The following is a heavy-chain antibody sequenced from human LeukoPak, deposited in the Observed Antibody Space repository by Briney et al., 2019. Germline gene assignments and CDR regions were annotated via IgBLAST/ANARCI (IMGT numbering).Heavy chain of an antibody. V-gene: IGHV1-69*05. J-gene: IGHJ6*03. Sequence: ASVKVSCKASGGTFSSYAISWVRQAPGQGLERMGGIIPIFGTANYAQKFQGRVTITTDESTSTAYMELSSLRSEDTAVYYCARDLYYDSSGYYNYYYYMDVWGKGTTVTVSS. CDR3: ARDLYYDSSGYYNYYYYMDV. CDR2: IIPIFGTA. D-gene: IGHD3-22*01. CDR1: GGTFSSYA.